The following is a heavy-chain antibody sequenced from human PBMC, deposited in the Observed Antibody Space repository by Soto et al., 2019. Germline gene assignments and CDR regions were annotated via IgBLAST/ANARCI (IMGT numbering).Heavy chain of an antibody. J-gene: IGHJ4*02. CDR3: ATTYPYYYDSSGSDY. V-gene: IGHV3-30*03. Sequence: PGGSLRLSCAASGFTFSSYGMHWVRQAPGKGLEWVALISYDGSDKYYADSVKGRFTISKDNSKSTLFLLMNSLRAEDTAVYFCATTYPYYYDSSGSDYWGQGTLVTVSS. D-gene: IGHD3-22*01. CDR2: ISYDGSDK. CDR1: GFTFSSYG.